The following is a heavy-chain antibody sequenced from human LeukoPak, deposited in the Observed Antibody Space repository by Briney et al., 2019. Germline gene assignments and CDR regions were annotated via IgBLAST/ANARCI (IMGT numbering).Heavy chain of an antibody. J-gene: IGHJ1*01. Sequence: SETLSLTCTVSGGSISSYYWSWIRQPPGKGLEWIGYIYYSGSTNHNPSLKSRVTISVDTSKNQFSLKLSSVTAADKAVYYCASEAPGYCSSTSCYGGYFQHWGQGTLVTVSS. CDR1: GGSISSYY. V-gene: IGHV4-59*01. CDR2: IYYSGST. D-gene: IGHD2-2*01. CDR3: ASEAPGYCSSTSCYGGYFQH.